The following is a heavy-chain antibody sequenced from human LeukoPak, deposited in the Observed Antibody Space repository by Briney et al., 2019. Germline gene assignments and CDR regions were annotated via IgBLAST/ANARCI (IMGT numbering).Heavy chain of an antibody. V-gene: IGHV4-4*09. J-gene: IGHJ3*02. CDR2: IYTSGST. D-gene: IGHD2-2*02. CDR1: GGSISSYY. Sequence: SETLSLTCTVSGGSISSYYWSWVRQPPGKGLERIGYIYTSGSTNYNPSLKSRVTISVDTSKNQFSLKLSSVTAADTAVYYCARHLGGCSSTSCYSMSVADAFDIWGQGTMVTVSS. CDR3: ARHLGGCSSTSCYSMSVADAFDI.